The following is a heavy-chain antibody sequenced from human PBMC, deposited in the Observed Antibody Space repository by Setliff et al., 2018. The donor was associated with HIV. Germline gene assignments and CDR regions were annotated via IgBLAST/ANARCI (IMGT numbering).Heavy chain of an antibody. D-gene: IGHD4-17*01. CDR2: IYTSGST. Sequence: PSETLSLTCTVSGGSFSDYYRSWIRQPPGKGLEWIGYIYTSGSTNYNPSLKSRVTISVDTSISTFYMEVTRLTSDDTAVYYCARDRGRYGDYRDFDYWGQGALVTVSS. CDR1: GGSFSDYY. V-gene: IGHV4-4*09. J-gene: IGHJ4*02. CDR3: ARDRGRYGDYRDFDY.